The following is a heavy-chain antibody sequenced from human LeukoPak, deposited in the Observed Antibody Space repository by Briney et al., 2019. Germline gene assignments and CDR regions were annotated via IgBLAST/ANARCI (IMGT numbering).Heavy chain of an antibody. Sequence: GGSLRLSCAASGFTFSSYATSWVRQAPGKGLEWVSAISGSGGSTYYADSVKGRFTISRDNSKNTLYLQMNSLRAEDTAVYYCAKDSYSSGWYAGSVDYWGQGTLVTVSS. V-gene: IGHV3-23*01. CDR2: ISGSGGST. CDR1: GFTFSSYA. CDR3: AKDSYSSGWYAGSVDY. J-gene: IGHJ4*02. D-gene: IGHD6-19*01.